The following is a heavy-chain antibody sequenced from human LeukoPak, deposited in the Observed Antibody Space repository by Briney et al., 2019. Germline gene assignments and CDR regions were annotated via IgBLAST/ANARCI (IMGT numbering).Heavy chain of an antibody. V-gene: IGHV4-34*01. CDR2: INHSGST. D-gene: IGHD3-22*01. CDR1: GGSFSGYY. CDR3: ARARLAGRYYYDSSGYYHYFDY. J-gene: IGHJ4*02. Sequence: SETLSLTCAVYGGSFSGYYWSWIRQPPGKGLEWIGEINHSGSTNYNPSLKSRVTISVDTSKNQFSLKLSSVTAADTAVYYCARARLAGRYYYDSSGYYHYFDYWGQGTLVTVSS.